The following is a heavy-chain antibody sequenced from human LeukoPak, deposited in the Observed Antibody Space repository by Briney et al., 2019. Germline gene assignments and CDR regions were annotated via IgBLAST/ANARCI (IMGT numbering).Heavy chain of an antibody. Sequence: SETRSLTCTVSGGSISSSSHYWGWIRQPPGKGLEWIGSIYYSGSTYYNPSLKSRVTISVDTSKNQFSLKLSSATAADTAVYYCRRYYYDSSGYTFDYWGQGTLVTVSS. CDR3: RRYYYDSSGYTFDY. CDR1: GGSISSSSHY. V-gene: IGHV4-39*01. J-gene: IGHJ4*02. D-gene: IGHD3-22*01. CDR2: IYYSGST.